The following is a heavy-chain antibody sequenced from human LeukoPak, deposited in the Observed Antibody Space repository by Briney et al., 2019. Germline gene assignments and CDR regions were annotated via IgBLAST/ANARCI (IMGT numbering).Heavy chain of an antibody. CDR1: GFTFSSYW. J-gene: IGHJ4*02. CDR3: AREVDSSGWAPFDY. V-gene: IGHV3-7*03. CDR2: IKQDGSEK. Sequence: PGGSLRLSCAASGFTFSSYWMSWVRQAPGKGLEWVANIKQDGSEKYYVDSVKGRFTISRDNAKNSLYLQMNSLRAEDTAVYYCAREVDSSGWAPFDYWGQGTLVTVSS. D-gene: IGHD6-19*01.